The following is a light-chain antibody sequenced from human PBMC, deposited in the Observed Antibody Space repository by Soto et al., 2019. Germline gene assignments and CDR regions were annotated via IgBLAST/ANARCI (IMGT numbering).Light chain of an antibody. CDR2: ANS. J-gene: IGLJ3*02. V-gene: IGLV1-40*01. CDR3: QSYDRSLSAWV. Sequence: QSVLTQPPSVSGAPGQRVTISCTGSNSNIGAGYDVHWYQQLPGTAPKLPIYANSNRPSGVPDRFSGAKSGTSASLAITGLQAEDEADYYCQSYDRSLSAWVFGGGTKLTVL. CDR1: NSNIGAGYD.